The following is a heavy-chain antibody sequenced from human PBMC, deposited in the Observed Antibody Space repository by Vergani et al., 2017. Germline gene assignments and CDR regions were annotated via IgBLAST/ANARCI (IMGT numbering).Heavy chain of an antibody. CDR3: ALCSSTSCYTSAFDI. CDR1: GFTFSSYR. CDR2: IISSSSYI. J-gene: IGHJ3*02. Sequence: EVQLVESGGGLVKPGGSLRLSCAASGFTFSSYRMNWVRQAPGKGLEWVSSIISSSSYIYYADSVKGRFTISRDNAKNSLYLQMNSLRAEDTAVYYCALCSSTSCYTSAFDIWGQGTMVTVSS. D-gene: IGHD2-2*02. V-gene: IGHV3-21*01.